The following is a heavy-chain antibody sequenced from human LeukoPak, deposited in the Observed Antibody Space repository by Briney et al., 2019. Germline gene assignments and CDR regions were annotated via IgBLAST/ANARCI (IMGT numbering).Heavy chain of an antibody. CDR2: ISHSGST. J-gene: IGHJ4*02. V-gene: IGHV4-34*01. D-gene: IGHD4-23*01. Sequence: PSETLSLTCAVYGGSFSGYYWSRIRQPPGKGLEWIGEISHSGSTNYNPSLKSRVTISVDTSKNQFSLKLSSVTAADTAVYYCARGRGYGGNSLNSYFDYWGQGTLVTVSS. CDR3: ARGRGYGGNSLNSYFDY. CDR1: GGSFSGYY.